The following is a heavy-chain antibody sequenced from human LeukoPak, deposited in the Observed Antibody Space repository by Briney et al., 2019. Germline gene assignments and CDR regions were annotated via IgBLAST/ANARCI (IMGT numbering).Heavy chain of an antibody. CDR2: IYYSGST. J-gene: IGHJ3*02. D-gene: IGHD2-2*02. CDR1: GGSISSYY. V-gene: IGHV4-59*01. Sequence: SETLSLTCTVSGGSISSYYGSWIRQPPGKGLEWIGYIYYSGSTDYNPSLKSRVTISVDTSKNQFSLKLSSVTAADTAVYYCAKGGRYLPRAFDIWGQGTMVTVSS. CDR3: AKGGRYLPRAFDI.